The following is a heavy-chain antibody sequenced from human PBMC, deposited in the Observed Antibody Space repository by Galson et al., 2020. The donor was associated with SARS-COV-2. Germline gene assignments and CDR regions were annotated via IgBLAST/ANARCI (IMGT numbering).Heavy chain of an antibody. CDR3: AKQGEYCDNTRCSEIDY. Sequence: GGSLRLSCAASGFTFSTYGMNWVRQAPGRGLEWVAVISFDGSKQYYADSVKGRFTISRDNSKNTLYLHMNSLRPEDSADYYCAKQGEYCDNTRCSEIDYWGQGILVTVYS. D-gene: IGHD3-22*01. CDR1: GFTFSTYG. CDR2: ISFDGSKQ. V-gene: IGHV3-30*18. J-gene: IGHJ4*02.